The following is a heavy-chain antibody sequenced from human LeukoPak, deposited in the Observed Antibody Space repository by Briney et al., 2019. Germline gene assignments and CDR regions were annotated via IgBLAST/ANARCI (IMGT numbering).Heavy chain of an antibody. J-gene: IGHJ4*02. D-gene: IGHD3-22*01. Sequence: ASVKVSCKASGYTFTGYYMHWVRQAPGQGLEWMGWINPNSGGTNYAQKFQGRVTMTRDTSISTAYMELSRLRSDDTAVYFCARGRSHYDDSDYHETGFDHWGQGTLVTVSS. V-gene: IGHV1-2*02. CDR3: ARGRSHYDDSDYHETGFDH. CDR2: INPNSGGT. CDR1: GYTFTGYY.